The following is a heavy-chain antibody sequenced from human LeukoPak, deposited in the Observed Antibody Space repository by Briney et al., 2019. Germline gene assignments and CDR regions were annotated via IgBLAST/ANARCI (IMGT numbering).Heavy chain of an antibody. CDR2: INAGNGNT. V-gene: IGHV1-3*01. J-gene: IGHJ3*02. CDR1: GYTFTSYG. CDR3: ARDRRAFDI. Sequence: ASVKVSCKASGYTFTSYGISWVRQAPGQGLEWMGWINAGNGNTKYSQKFQGRVTITRDTSASTAYMELSSLRSEDTAVYYCARDRRAFDIWGQGTMVTVSS.